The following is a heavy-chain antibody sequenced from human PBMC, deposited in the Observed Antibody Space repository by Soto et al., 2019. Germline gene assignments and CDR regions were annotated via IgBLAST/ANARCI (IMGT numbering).Heavy chain of an antibody. CDR2: ILPIFHTT. CDR3: ATGGSGYSSAPRFYFEY. V-gene: IGHV1-69*01. J-gene: IGHJ4*02. D-gene: IGHD5-18*01. Sequence: QVQLVQSGAEVKKPGSSVKVSCQASGGFFSSNAISWVRQAPGQGLEWMGGILPIFHTTHYAQKFQGRVTITADESTSKAYMELRSLKSEDTAVYYCATGGSGYSSAPRFYFEYWGQGTLVPVSS. CDR1: GGFFSSNA.